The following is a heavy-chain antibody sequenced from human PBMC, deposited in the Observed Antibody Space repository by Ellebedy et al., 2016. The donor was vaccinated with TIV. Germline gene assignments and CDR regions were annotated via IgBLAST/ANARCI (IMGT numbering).Heavy chain of an antibody. V-gene: IGHV1-69*05. CDR2: IIPIFGTP. CDR3: ARDRTSYFDY. CDR1: AGTFSNYG. J-gene: IGHJ4*02. Sequence: AASVKVSCKASAGTFSNYGIDWVRQAPGQGLEWMGGIIPIFGTPNYAQKFQGRVTITTDEATSTAYMELSSLISEDTAVYYCARDRTSYFDYWGQGTRVTVSS.